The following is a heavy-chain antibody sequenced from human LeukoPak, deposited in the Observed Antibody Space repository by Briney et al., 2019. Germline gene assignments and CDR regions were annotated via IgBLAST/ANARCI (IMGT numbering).Heavy chain of an antibody. V-gene: IGHV3-21*01. CDR1: GFTFSSYS. CDR2: ISSSSSYI. D-gene: IGHD5-12*01. J-gene: IGHJ4*02. CDR3: ATPIDRGYSGYDWVDY. Sequence: PGGSLRLSCAASGFTFSSYSMNWVRQAPGKGLEWVSSISSSSSYIYYADSVKGRFTISRDNAKNLLYLQMNSLRAEDTAVYYCATPIDRGYSGYDWVDYWGQGTLVTVSS.